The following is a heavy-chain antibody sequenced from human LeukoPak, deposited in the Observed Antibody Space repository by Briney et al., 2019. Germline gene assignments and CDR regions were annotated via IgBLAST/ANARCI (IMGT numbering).Heavy chain of an antibody. CDR3: ARDPRYCSGGSCYNFRFDP. Sequence: ASVKVSCKASGYTFTSYYMHWVRQAPGQGLEWMGIINPSGGSTSYAQKFQGRVTMTRDTSTSTAYMELSSLRSEDTAVYYCARDPRYCSGGSCYNFRFDPWGQGTLVTVSS. V-gene: IGHV1-46*01. CDR2: INPSGGST. J-gene: IGHJ5*02. CDR1: GYTFTSYY. D-gene: IGHD2-15*01.